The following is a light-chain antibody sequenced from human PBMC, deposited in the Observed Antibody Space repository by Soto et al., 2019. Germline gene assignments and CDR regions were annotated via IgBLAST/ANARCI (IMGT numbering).Light chain of an antibody. Sequence: EIVMTQSPVTLSVSPGERATLSCRASESVRSNLAWYQQKLGQAPRLLIYGASTRATGIPARFSGSGSGTEFTLTISSLQSEDFAVYYCQQYNNWPRTF. V-gene: IGKV3-15*01. J-gene: IGKJ1*01. CDR3: QQYNNWPRT. CDR1: ESVRSN. CDR2: GAS.